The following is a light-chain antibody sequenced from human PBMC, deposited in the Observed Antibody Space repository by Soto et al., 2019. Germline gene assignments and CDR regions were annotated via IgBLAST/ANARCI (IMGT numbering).Light chain of an antibody. Sequence: DIQMIQSPSSLSASVGDRVTITCRASQNIDNCLSWYQQKPGKAPELLIYAASLLQSGVPSSFSGSGSGTEFTLTISSLQREDLATSNCLHTYRAPATCGQGTRVEIK. CDR2: AAS. J-gene: IGKJ1*01. V-gene: IGKV1-39*01. CDR1: QNIDNC. CDR3: LHTYRAPAT.